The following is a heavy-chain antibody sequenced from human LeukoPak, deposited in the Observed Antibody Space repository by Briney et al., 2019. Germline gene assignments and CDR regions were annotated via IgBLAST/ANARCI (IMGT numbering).Heavy chain of an antibody. CDR2: INHSGST. CDR1: GGSFSGYY. D-gene: IGHD5-24*01. J-gene: IGHJ4*02. V-gene: IGHV4-34*01. CDR3: ARGGVLATISY. Sequence: PSETLSLTCAVYGGSFSGYYWSWIRQPPGKGLEWIGEINHSGSTNYNPSLKSRVTISVDTSKNQFSLKLSSVTAADTAVYYSARGGVLATISYWGQGTLVTVSS.